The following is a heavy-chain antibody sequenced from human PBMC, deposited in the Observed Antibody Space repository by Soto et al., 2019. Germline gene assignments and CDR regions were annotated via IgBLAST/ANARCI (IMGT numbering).Heavy chain of an antibody. CDR1: GGSISSSSYY. Sequence: SETLSLTCTVSGGSISSSSYYWGWIRQPPGKGLEWIGSIYYSGSTYYNPSPKSRVTISVDTSKNQFSLKLSSVTAADTAVYYCARPGYGSGSYYTVPGYYYYYGMDVWGQGTTVTVS. CDR2: IYYSGST. V-gene: IGHV4-39*01. CDR3: ARPGYGSGSYYTVPGYYYYYGMDV. J-gene: IGHJ6*02. D-gene: IGHD3-10*01.